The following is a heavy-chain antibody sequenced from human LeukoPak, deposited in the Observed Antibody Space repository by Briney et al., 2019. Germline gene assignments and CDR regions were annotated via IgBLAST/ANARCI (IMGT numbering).Heavy chain of an antibody. CDR2: IYPGDSDT. D-gene: IGHD5-18*01. Sequence: GESLQISCQGSGYSFTSYWIGWVRPMPGKGLEWMGIIYPGDSDTRYSPSFQGQVTISADKSISTAYLQWSSLKASDTAMYYCARLGYSDTAMTWGQGTLVTVSS. CDR3: ARLGYSDTAMT. J-gene: IGHJ4*02. CDR1: GYSFTSYW. V-gene: IGHV5-51*01.